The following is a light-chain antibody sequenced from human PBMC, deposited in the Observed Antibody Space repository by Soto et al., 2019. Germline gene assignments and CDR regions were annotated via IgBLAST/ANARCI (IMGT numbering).Light chain of an antibody. J-gene: IGKJ1*01. V-gene: IGKV1-39*01. CDR1: QSISTY. CDR3: QQCYAKTWR. Sequence: LASQSISTYLNWYQFKPGKAPKLLIYAASSLQSGAPARFSGRGSGTDFTLTICRLQPEDFATYYCQQCYAKTWRFGQGTKVDIK. CDR2: AAS.